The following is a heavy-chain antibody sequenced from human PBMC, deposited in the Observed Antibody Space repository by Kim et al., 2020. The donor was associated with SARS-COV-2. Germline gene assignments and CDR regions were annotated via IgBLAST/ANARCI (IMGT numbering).Heavy chain of an antibody. CDR2: VYPGDYDT. V-gene: IGHV5-51*01. J-gene: IGHJ3*01. D-gene: IGHD2-15*01. Sequence: GESLKISCKVSEFLFKTYWIAWVRQMPGKGLEWMGIVYPGDYDTRYSPSFQGQVTISADKSTNTAYLQWSSLKASDTAMYYCARLEFEGCSDGSCYGTEWGQGTMVTVSS. CDR1: EFLFKTYW. CDR3: ARLEFEGCSDGSCYGTE.